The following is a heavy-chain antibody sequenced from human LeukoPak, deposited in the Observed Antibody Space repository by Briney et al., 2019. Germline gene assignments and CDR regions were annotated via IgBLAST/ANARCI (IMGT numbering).Heavy chain of an antibody. J-gene: IGHJ4*02. V-gene: IGHV3-21*01. CDR3: ARDGASGSPDY. CDR1: GFTFSSYG. D-gene: IGHD1-26*01. Sequence: PGGSLRLSCAASGFTFSSYGMSWVRQAPGMGLEWVSSISSSSSYIYYADSVKGRFTISRDNAKNSLYLQMNSLRAEDTAVYYCARDGASGSPDYWGQGTLVTVSS. CDR2: ISSSSSYI.